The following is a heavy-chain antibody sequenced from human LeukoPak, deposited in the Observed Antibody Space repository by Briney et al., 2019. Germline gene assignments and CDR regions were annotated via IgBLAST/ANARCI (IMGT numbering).Heavy chain of an antibody. V-gene: IGHV1-8*01. Sequence: ASVKVSCKASGYTFPSYDTNWVRQATGQGLEWMGWMNPKSGNTGYGQNFQGRVTMTRNTSISIAYMELSSLTSEDTAVYYCASGSSLWGQGTLVIVSS. CDR1: GYTFPSYD. J-gene: IGHJ4*02. D-gene: IGHD6-6*01. CDR3: ASGSSL. CDR2: MNPKSGNT.